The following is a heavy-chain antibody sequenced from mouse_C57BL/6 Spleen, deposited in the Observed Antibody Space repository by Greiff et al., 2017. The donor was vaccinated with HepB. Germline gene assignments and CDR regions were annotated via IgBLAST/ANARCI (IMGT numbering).Heavy chain of an antibody. J-gene: IGHJ1*03. CDR1: GYTFTSYW. D-gene: IGHD1-1*01. V-gene: IGHV1-74*01. CDR2: IHPSDSDT. Sequence: QVQLQQPGAELVKPGASVKVSCKASGYTFTSYWMHWVKQRPGQGLEWIGRIHPSDSDTNYNQKFKGKATLTVDKSSSTAYMQLSSLTSEDSAVYYCAMSYYYGSSPYFDVWGTGTTVTVSS. CDR3: AMSYYYGSSPYFDV.